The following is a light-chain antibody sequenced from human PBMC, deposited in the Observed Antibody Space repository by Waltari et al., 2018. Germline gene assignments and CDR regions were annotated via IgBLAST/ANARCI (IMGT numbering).Light chain of an antibody. V-gene: IGLV7-43*01. Sequence: QTVVTQEPSLTVSPGGTVTLPCSSSAGPVTSAYYENWFQQKPGKAPRALIYNTNNKYFGTPARFSGSRLGGKAALTLSGVQPEDEADYYCLLYYGSVRVFGGGTKLTVL. CDR3: LLYYGSVRV. CDR1: AGPVTSAYY. J-gene: IGLJ3*02. CDR2: NTN.